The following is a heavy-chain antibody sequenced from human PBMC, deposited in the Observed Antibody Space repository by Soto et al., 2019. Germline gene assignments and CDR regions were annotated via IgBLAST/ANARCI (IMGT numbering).Heavy chain of an antibody. CDR1: GYTFTSYG. D-gene: IGHD3-10*01. J-gene: IGHJ4*02. CDR3: AREMLRGGGSDY. V-gene: IGHV1-18*01. CDR2: ISTYNGNT. Sequence: QVQLVQSGAEVKKPGASVKVSCKASGYTFTSYGISWVRQAPGQGLEWMGWISTYNGNTKYAQKLQGRVTMTTDTSTSTAYMELRSLISDETAVFYCAREMLRGGGSDYWGQGTLVTVFS.